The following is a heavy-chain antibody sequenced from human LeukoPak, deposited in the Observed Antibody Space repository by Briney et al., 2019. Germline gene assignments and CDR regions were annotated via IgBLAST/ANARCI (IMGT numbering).Heavy chain of an antibody. D-gene: IGHD3-10*01. CDR1: GGSFSGYY. J-gene: IGHJ6*03. V-gene: IGHV4-34*01. CDR2: INHSGST. CDR3: ARGAGGYGSGSYPNYYYYYMDV. Sequence: PSETLSLTCAVYGGSFSGYYWSWIRQPPGKGLEWIGEINHSGSTNYNPSLKSRVTISVDTSKNQFSLKLSSVTAADTAVYYCARGAGGYGSGSYPNYYYYYMDVWGKGITVTVSS.